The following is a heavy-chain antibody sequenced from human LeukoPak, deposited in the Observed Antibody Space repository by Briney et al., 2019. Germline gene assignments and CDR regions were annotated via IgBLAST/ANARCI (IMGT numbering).Heavy chain of an antibody. J-gene: IGHJ5*02. V-gene: IGHV1-46*01. CDR3: AKETPNTGWFDP. D-gene: IGHD1-14*01. CDR2: INPSGDGT. Sequence: ASVKVSCTASGHTFTTYYVHLVRQAPGQGLEWMGVINPSGDGTSYPQRFQGRVTLTRDTSTSTVYMELSSLRSEDTAVYYCAKETPNTGWFDPWGQGTLVTVSS. CDR1: GHTFTTYY.